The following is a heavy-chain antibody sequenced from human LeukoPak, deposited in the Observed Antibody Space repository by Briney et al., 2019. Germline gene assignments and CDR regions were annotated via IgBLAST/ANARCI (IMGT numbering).Heavy chain of an antibody. CDR1: GYTFTGYY. CDR2: INPNSGGT. D-gene: IGHD3-3*01. V-gene: IGHV1-2*02. Sequence: ASVKVSCKASGYTFTGYYMHWVRQAPGQGLEWMGWINPNSGGTNYAQKFQGRVTMTRDTSISTAYMELSRLRSDDTAVYYCATGEDFGVVITSYYYYYYMDVWGKGTTVTVSS. J-gene: IGHJ6*03. CDR3: ATGEDFGVVITSYYYYYYMDV.